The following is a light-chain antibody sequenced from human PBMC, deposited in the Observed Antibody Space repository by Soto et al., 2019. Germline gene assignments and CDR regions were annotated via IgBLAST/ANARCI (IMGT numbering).Light chain of an antibody. CDR3: QHRSNWPLT. J-gene: IGKJ4*01. V-gene: IGKV3-11*01. Sequence: EVVLTQSPSTLSFSPVGGSTLSCIASQSVSSYLAWYQHKPGHAPRLLIDDASNRASGIPARFSGSGSGTDFTLTISSLEPEDFAVYYCQHRSNWPLTFGGGTKVDIK. CDR2: DAS. CDR1: QSVSSY.